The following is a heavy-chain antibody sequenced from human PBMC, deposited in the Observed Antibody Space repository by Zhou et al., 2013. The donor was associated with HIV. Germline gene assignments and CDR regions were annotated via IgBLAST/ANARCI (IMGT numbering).Heavy chain of an antibody. J-gene: IGHJ4*02. CDR3: ASTDPFYHSSGWFHY. V-gene: IGHV4-34*01. D-gene: IGHD6-19*01. CDR1: GGSFSGYY. CDR2: INHSGST. Sequence: VQLQQWGAGLLKPSETLSLTCAVYGGSFSGYYWSWIRQPPGKGLEWIGEINHSGSTNYNPSLKSRVTISVDTSKNQFSLKLSSVTAADTAVYYCASTDPFYHSSGWFHYWGQGTLVTVSS.